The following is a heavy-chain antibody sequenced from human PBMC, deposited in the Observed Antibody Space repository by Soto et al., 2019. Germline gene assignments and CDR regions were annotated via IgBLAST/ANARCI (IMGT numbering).Heavy chain of an antibody. J-gene: IGHJ4*02. Sequence: QVQLVQSGAEVKKPGASVKVSCKASGYTFTTYGISWVRQAPGQGLEWMGWISAYSGSTKFAQKLQGRVTMTTDTSTTTAYRELRSLKSYVTAVYYCAIDFTKSSSWPYYFDYWGQGTLVIVSS. CDR2: ISAYSGST. V-gene: IGHV1-18*01. CDR1: GYTFTTYG. CDR3: AIDFTKSSSWPYYFDY. D-gene: IGHD6-13*01.